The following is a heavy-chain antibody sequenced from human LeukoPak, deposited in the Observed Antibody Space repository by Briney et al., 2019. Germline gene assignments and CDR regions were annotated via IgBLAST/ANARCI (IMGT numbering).Heavy chain of an antibody. D-gene: IGHD5-18*01. CDR3: ARADYSYGEVWFDP. J-gene: IGHJ5*02. CDR1: GYTFTSYD. V-gene: IGHV1-8*01. CDR2: MNPNSGNT. Sequence: ASVKVSCKASGYTFTSYDINWVRQATGQGLEWMGWMNPNSGNTGYAQKFQGRVTMTRNTSISTAYLELSSLRSEDTAVYYCARADYSYGEVWFDPWGQGTLVTVSS.